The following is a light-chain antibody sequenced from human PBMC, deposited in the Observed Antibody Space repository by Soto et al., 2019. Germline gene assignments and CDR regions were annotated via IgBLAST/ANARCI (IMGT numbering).Light chain of an antibody. V-gene: IGKV4-1*01. CDR3: QQRSNWPPIT. Sequence: DFVMNQTTHSLAVSLGERANMNCKCSRIRLYKSNNKNHLAWYQQKPGQPPQLIIYWASTRESGVPERFSGSGSGTDFTLTISRLEPEDFAVYYCQQRSNWPPITFGQGTRLEIK. J-gene: IGKJ5*01. CDR2: WAS. CDR1: RIRLYKSNNKNH.